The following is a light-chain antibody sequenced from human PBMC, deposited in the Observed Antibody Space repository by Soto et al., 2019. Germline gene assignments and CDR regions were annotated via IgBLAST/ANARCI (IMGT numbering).Light chain of an antibody. CDR3: QQYDILPIT. J-gene: IGKJ5*01. Sequence: DIQMTQSPSSLFASVGDRVTITCQATQDINIYLNWYQQKPGKAPNLLIYDASNLEIGVPSRFSGSGSGTNFTFTISSLQTEDIGTYYCQQYDILPITVGRGTRLEIK. CDR1: QDINIY. V-gene: IGKV1-33*01. CDR2: DAS.